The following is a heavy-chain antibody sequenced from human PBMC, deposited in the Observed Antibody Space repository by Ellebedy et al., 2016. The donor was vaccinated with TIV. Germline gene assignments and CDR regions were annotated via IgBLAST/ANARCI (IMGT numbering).Heavy chain of an antibody. CDR1: GFTFGHYW. D-gene: IGHD4-17*01. Sequence: GESLKISCAASGFTFGHYWMHWVRQAPGKGLMWVSRITTEGGRTNYADSVEGRFTISRDNSKKTLYLQMNSLRADDTAVYYCAKDRYGDYVVYVDYWGQGALVTVSS. V-gene: IGHV3-74*01. J-gene: IGHJ4*02. CDR3: AKDRYGDYVVYVDY. CDR2: ITTEGGRT.